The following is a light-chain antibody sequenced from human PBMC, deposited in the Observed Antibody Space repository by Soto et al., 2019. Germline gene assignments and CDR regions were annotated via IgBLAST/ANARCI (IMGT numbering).Light chain of an antibody. CDR1: QSISNY. Sequence: DIQMTQSPSSLSASVGDRVTITCRASQSISNYLNWYQQKPGKAPNLLISAASSLQTGVPTKFSGGGSGTDFTLTISSLQPEDFVTYYCQHSYSKPFTFGPGTKVYS. CDR3: QHSYSKPFT. V-gene: IGKV1-39*01. CDR2: AAS. J-gene: IGKJ3*01.